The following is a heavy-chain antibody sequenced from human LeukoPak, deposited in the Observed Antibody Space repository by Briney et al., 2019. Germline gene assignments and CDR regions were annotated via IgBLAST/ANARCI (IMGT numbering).Heavy chain of an antibody. D-gene: IGHD3-10*01. CDR2: INPSGGST. CDR1: GYTFTSYY. J-gene: IGHJ4*02. V-gene: IGHV1-46*01. Sequence: GASVKVSCKASGYTFTSYYMHWVRQAPGQGLEWMGIINPSGGSTSYAQKFQGRVTMTRDTSTSTVYMELSGLRSKDTAVYYCASLPGYGSGQYYFDYWGQGTLVTVSS. CDR3: ASLPGYGSGQYYFDY.